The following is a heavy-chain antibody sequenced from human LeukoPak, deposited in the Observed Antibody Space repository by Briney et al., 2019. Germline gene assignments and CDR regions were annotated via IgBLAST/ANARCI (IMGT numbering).Heavy chain of an antibody. Sequence: ASVKVSCKASGYTFTGYYMHWVRQAPGQGLEWMGWINPNSGGTNYAQKFQGRVTMTRDTSISTAYMELSRLRSEDTAVYYCATDRYYDSSGYNYWGQGTLVTVSS. J-gene: IGHJ4*02. D-gene: IGHD3-22*01. CDR2: INPNSGGT. CDR3: ATDRYYDSSGYNY. CDR1: GYTFTGYY. V-gene: IGHV1-2*02.